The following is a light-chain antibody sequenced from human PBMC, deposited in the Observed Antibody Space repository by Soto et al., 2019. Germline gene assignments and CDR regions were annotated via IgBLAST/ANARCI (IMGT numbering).Light chain of an antibody. CDR2: DDN. J-gene: IGLJ1*01. CDR1: SSNIGGNS. Sequence: SVLTQPPSVSSAPGQKVTISCSGSSSNIGGNSVSWYQQLPCTAPKLLIYDDNKRPSGIPDRFSGSKSGTSATLGITGFQTGDEADYYCGSWDSSLRAYVFGTGTKVTVL. V-gene: IGLV1-51*01. CDR3: GSWDSSLRAYV.